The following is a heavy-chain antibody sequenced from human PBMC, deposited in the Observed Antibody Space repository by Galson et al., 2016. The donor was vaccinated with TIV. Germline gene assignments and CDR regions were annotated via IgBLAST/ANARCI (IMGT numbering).Heavy chain of an antibody. CDR2: ISWKSYYI. CDR3: VNGDYHGSGGYGDY. V-gene: IGHV3-9*01. CDR1: GFSFEDYA. Sequence: SLRLSCAASGFSFEDYAMHWVRQTPGKGLEWVSVISWKSYYINYAGSVKGRFTMSRDNAKNSLYLQMNSLRPEDTALYSCVNGDYHGSGGYGDYWGRGTLVTVSS. J-gene: IGHJ4*02. D-gene: IGHD3-10*01.